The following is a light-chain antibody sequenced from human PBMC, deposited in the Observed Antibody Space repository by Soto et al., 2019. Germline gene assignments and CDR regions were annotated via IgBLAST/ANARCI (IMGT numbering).Light chain of an antibody. J-gene: IGLJ2*01. CDR3: QSYDSSLSGSV. Sequence: QSALTQPPSVSGAPGQRVTISCTGSSSNIGAGYDVHWYQQLPGTAPKLLIYGNSKRPSGVPDRFSGSKSGTSASLAITGLQAEDEADYYCQSYDSSLSGSVFGGGTKLTVL. V-gene: IGLV1-40*01. CDR1: SSNIGAGYD. CDR2: GNS.